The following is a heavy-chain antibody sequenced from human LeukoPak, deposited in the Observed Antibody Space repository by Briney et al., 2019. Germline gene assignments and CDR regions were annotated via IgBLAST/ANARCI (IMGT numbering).Heavy chain of an antibody. CDR1: GFTFSTSS. J-gene: IGHJ4*02. V-gene: IGHV3-48*01. CDR3: ARDSRSHCGTAACYRPFFGY. Sequence: GGSLRLFCAASGFTFSTSSMNWVRQAPGQGLEWISYIRGSSTTIYYADSVKGRFTISRGNAKNSVYLQMDSLRAEDTAVYFCARDSRSHCGTAACYRPFFGYWGEGTLVTVSS. CDR2: IRGSSTTI. D-gene: IGHD2-2*01.